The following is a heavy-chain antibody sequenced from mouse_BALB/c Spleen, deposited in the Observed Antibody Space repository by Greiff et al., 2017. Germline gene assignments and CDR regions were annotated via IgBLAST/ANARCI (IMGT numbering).Heavy chain of an antibody. J-gene: IGHJ3*01. Sequence: QVQLQQSGPELVKPGASVKISCKASGYAFSSSWMNWVKQRPGQGLEWIGRIYPGDGDTNYNGKFKGKATLTADKSSSTAYMQLSSLTSVDSAVYFCAREKIGYDVWFAYWGQGTLVTVSA. CDR3: AREKIGYDVWFAY. CDR1: GYAFSSSW. CDR2: IYPGDGDT. V-gene: IGHV1-82*01. D-gene: IGHD2-14*01.